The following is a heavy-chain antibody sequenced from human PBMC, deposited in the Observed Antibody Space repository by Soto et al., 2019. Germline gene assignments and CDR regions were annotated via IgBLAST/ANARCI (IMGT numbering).Heavy chain of an antibody. D-gene: IGHD6-13*01. Sequence: QVQLVQSGAEVKKPGSSVKVSCKASGGTFSNYAISWVRQAPGQGLEWMGGIIPIFGTANYAQKFQGRVTIPADKSTGTAYMELSSLRSEDTAVYYCAIGAGRSSWTADESSYTWFDPWGQGTLVTVSS. CDR1: GGTFSNYA. CDR3: AIGAGRSSWTADESSYTWFDP. V-gene: IGHV1-69*06. J-gene: IGHJ5*02. CDR2: IIPIFGTA.